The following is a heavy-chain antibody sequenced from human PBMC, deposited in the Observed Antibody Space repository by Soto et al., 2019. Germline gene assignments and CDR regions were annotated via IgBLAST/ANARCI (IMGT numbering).Heavy chain of an antibody. CDR2: IIPIFGTA. CDR1: GGTFSSYA. Sequence: QVQLVQSGAEVKKPGSSVKVSCKASGGTFSSYAISWVRQAPGQGLEWMGGIIPIFGTANYAQKVQGRVKITADHSTSTTYMELSSRRAEDTAAYYYAGKAVRGGSDDAFDIWGQGTMVTVSS. V-gene: IGHV1-69*01. D-gene: IGHD3-10*02. J-gene: IGHJ3*02. CDR3: AGKAVRGGSDDAFDI.